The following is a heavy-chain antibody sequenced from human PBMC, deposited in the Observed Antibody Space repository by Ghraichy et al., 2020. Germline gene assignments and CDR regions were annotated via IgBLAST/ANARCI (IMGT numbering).Heavy chain of an antibody. D-gene: IGHD5-12*01. CDR3: AREPLVAYYGMDV. V-gene: IGHV3-21*01. CDR1: GFTFSSYS. J-gene: IGHJ6*02. Sequence: GGSLRLSCAASGFTFSSYSMNWVSQAPGKGLEWVSSISSSSSYIYYADSVKGRFTISRDNAKNSLYLQMNSLRAEDTAVYYCAREPLVAYYGMDVWGQGTTVTVSS. CDR2: ISSSSSYI.